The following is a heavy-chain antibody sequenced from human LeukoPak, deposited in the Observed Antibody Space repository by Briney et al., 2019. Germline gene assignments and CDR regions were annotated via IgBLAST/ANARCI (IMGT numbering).Heavy chain of an antibody. D-gene: IGHD6-13*01. V-gene: IGHV1-46*01. CDR3: ARGRQQLGY. CDR2: INPSGGST. J-gene: IGHJ4*02. CDR1: GYTFTSYY. Sequence: GASVKVSCKASGYTFTSYYMHWVRQAPGQGLEWMGIINPSGGSTSYAQKFQGRVTMTRDTSISTAYMELSRLRSDDTAVYYCARGRQQLGYWGQGTLVTVSS.